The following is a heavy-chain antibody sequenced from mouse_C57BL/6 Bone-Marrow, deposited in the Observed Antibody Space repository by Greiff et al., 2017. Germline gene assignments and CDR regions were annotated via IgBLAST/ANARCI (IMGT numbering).Heavy chain of an antibody. CDR3: ARDGASWFAY. V-gene: IGHV1-50*01. Sequence: QVQLKQPGAELVKPGASVKLSCKASGYTFTSYWMQWVKQRPGQGLEWIGEIDPSDSYTNYNQKFKGKATLTVDTSSSTAYMQLSSLTSEDSAVYYCARDGASWFAYWGQGTLVTVSA. CDR2: IDPSDSYT. J-gene: IGHJ3*01. CDR1: GYTFTSYW.